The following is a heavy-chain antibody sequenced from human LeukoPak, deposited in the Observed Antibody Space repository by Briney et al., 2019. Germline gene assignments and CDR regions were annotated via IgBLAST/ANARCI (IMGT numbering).Heavy chain of an antibody. CDR1: GLTVSSSY. J-gene: IGHJ6*02. Sequence: PGGSLTLSCAASGLTVSSSYMSWVRQAPGKGLEWVSIIYNDGSTYYADSMKGRFTISRDNSKNTLYLQVNSLRAEDTAMYYCARARGYCTNGVCPDYYYGMDVWGRGATASVSS. V-gene: IGHV3-53*01. CDR2: IYNDGST. D-gene: IGHD2-8*01. CDR3: ARARGYCTNGVCPDYYYGMDV.